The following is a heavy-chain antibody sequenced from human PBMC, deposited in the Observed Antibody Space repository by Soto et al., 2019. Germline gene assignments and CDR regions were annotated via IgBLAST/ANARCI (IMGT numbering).Heavy chain of an antibody. CDR2: IIPILGIA. J-gene: IGHJ6*02. Sequence: SVKVSCKASGGTFSSYTISWVRQAPGQGLEWMGRIIPILGIANYAQRFQGRVTITADKSTSTAYMELSSLRSEDTAVYYCGGNYGSGSYRNYYYCMDVWGQGTRVTVSS. CDR3: GGNYGSGSYRNYYYCMDV. D-gene: IGHD3-10*01. V-gene: IGHV1-69*02. CDR1: GGTFSSYT.